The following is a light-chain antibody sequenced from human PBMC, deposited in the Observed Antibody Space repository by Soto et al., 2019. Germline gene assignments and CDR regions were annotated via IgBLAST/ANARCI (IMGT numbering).Light chain of an antibody. CDR2: AAS. J-gene: IGKJ3*01. CDR1: QGISNY. Sequence: DIPMTQSPSSLSASVGDRVTITCRASQGISNYLAWYQQKPGKVPKLLIYAASTLQSGVPSRFGGSGSGTDFTLTISSLQPEDVATYYCQKYNSAPSFTFGPGTKVDIK. V-gene: IGKV1-27*01. CDR3: QKYNSAPSFT.